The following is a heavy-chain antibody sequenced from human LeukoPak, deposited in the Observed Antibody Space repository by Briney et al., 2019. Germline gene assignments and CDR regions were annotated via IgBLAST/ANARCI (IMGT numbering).Heavy chain of an antibody. V-gene: IGHV3-30-3*01. D-gene: IGHD3-3*01. J-gene: IGHJ4*02. CDR1: GFTFSSYA. CDR2: ISYDGSNK. Sequence: GGSLRLSCAASGFTFSSYAMHWVRQAPGKGLEWVAVISYDGSNKYYADSVKGRFTISRDNSKNTLYLQMNSLRAEDTAVYYCARGDYDFWSPFDYWGQGALVTVSS. CDR3: ARGDYDFWSPFDY.